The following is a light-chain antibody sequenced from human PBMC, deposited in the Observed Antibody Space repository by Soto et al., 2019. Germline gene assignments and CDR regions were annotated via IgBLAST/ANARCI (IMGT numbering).Light chain of an antibody. Sequence: QSVLTQPPSVSGAPGRRVTISCTGSSSNIGAGYDVQWYQQLPGAAPRLLIFGNTNRPSGVPDRFSGSRSGTSASLAISGLQAEDEADYYCQSYDISLSVSVVFGGGTKVTVL. CDR1: SSNIGAGYD. CDR3: QSYDISLSVSVV. J-gene: IGLJ2*01. CDR2: GNT. V-gene: IGLV1-40*01.